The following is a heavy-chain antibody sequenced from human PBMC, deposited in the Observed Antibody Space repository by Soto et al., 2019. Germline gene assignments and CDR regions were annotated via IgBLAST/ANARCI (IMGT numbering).Heavy chain of an antibody. CDR2: ISYDGSNK. CDR3: AREPGIAVAGLLDY. D-gene: IGHD6-19*01. J-gene: IGHJ4*02. CDR1: GFTFSSYA. V-gene: IGHV3-30-3*01. Sequence: RLSCAASGFTFSSYAMHWVRQAPGKGLEWVAVISYDGSNKYYADSVKGRFTIARDNSKNTLYLQMNSLRADDTAVYYCAREPGIAVAGLLDYWGQGTLVTVSS.